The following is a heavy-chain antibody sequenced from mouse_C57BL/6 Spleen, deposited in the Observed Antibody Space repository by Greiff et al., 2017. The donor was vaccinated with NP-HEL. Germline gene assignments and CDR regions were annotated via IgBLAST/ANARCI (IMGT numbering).Heavy chain of an antibody. V-gene: IGHV1-80*01. J-gene: IGHJ2*01. CDR1: GYAFSSYW. CDR2: IYPGDGDT. Sequence: VQLQQSGAELVKPGASVKISCKASGYAFSSYWMNWVKQRPGKGLEWIGQIYPGDGDTNYNGKFKGKATLTADKSSSTAYMQLSSLTSEDSADYVSGRRATGNYYGGWGQGGTLTVS. D-gene: IGHD1-2*01. CDR3: GRRATGNYYGG.